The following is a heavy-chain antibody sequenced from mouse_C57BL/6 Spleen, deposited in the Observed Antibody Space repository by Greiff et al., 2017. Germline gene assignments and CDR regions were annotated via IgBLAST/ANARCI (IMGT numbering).Heavy chain of an antibody. J-gene: IGHJ4*01. CDR3: ARPANWDYAMDY. V-gene: IGHV5-17*01. CDR1: GFTFSDYG. D-gene: IGHD4-1*01. Sequence: EVMLVESGGGLVKPGGSLKLSCAASGFTFSDYGMHWVRQAPEKGLEWVAYISSGSSTIYYADTVKGRFTISRDNAKNTLFLQMTSLRSEDTAMYYCARPANWDYAMDYWGQGTSVTVSS. CDR2: ISSGSSTI.